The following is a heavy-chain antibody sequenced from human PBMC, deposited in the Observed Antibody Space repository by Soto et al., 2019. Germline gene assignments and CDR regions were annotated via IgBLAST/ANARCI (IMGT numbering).Heavy chain of an antibody. D-gene: IGHD2-15*01. CDR1: GGTFSSYA. V-gene: IGHV1-69*12. CDR3: GRKVVVAARGWVDP. CDR2: IIPIFGTA. Sequence: QVQLVQSGAEVKQPGSSVKVSCKASGGTFSSYAISWVRQAPGQGLEWMGGIIPIFGTANYAQKVQGRVTITADESASTAYMELSSLRSEDTAVYYFGRKVVVAARGWVDPWGQGTLVTVSS. J-gene: IGHJ5*02.